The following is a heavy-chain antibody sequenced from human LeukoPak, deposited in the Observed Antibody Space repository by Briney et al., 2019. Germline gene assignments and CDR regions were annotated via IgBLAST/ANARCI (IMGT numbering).Heavy chain of an antibody. CDR1: GFSFRNYW. Sequence: PGGSLRLSCEGFGFSFRNYWMSWVRQAPGKGLEWVANIDLDGSEKYYMDSVKGRFTISKDNAKNSMSLQMNSLRVEDTAVYYCARVGHYYSYFDPWGQGTLVTVSS. D-gene: IGHD5-18*01. CDR3: ARVGHYYSYFDP. CDR2: IDLDGSEK. J-gene: IGHJ5*02. V-gene: IGHV3-7*01.